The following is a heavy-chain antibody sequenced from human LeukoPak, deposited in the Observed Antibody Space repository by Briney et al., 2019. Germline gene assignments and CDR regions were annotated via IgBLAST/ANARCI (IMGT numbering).Heavy chain of an antibody. CDR3: TTGPLVLMVYAIADYGMDV. V-gene: IGHV3-15*01. Sequence: SCKASGGTFSSYAMNWVRQAPGKGLEWVGRIKSKTDGGTTDYAAPVKGRFTISRDDSKNTLYLQMNSLKTEDTAVYYCTTGPLVLMVYAIADYGMDVWGQGTTVTVSS. CDR1: GGTFSSYA. D-gene: IGHD2-8*01. CDR2: IKSKTDGGTT. J-gene: IGHJ6*02.